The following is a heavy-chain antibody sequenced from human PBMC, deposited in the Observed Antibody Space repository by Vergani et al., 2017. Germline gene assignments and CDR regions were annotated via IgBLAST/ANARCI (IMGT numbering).Heavy chain of an antibody. D-gene: IGHD6-13*01. CDR1: GGSISSSSYY. CDR2: IYYSGST. Sequence: QLQLQESGPGLVKPSETLSLTCTVSGGSISSSSYYWGWIRQPPGKGLEWIGSIYYSGSTYYNPSLKSRVTISVDTSKNQFSLKLSSVTAADTAVYYCARGALGSWYYYYYGMDVWGQGTTVTVSS. J-gene: IGHJ6*02. CDR3: ARGALGSWYYYYYGMDV. V-gene: IGHV4-39*07.